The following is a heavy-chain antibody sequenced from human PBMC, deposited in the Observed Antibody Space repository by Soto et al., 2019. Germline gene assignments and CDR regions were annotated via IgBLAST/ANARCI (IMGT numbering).Heavy chain of an antibody. Sequence: SETLSLTCTVSGGSISSYYWSWIRQPPGKGLEWIGYIYYSGSTNYNPSLKSRVTISVDTSKNQFSLKLSSVTAADKAVYYCARDERRYYYHGMDVGGQGTTVTVSS. J-gene: IGHJ6*02. CDR1: GGSISSYY. CDR3: ARDERRYYYHGMDV. V-gene: IGHV4-59*01. D-gene: IGHD1-1*01. CDR2: IYYSGST.